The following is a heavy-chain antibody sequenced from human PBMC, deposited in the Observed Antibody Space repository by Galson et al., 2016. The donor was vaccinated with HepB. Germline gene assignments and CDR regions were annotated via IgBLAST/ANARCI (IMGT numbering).Heavy chain of an antibody. CDR1: GFTFRHYW. CDR2: INSDGSST. Sequence: SLRLSCAASGFTFRHYWIHWVRQAPGKGLVWVSRINSDGSSTTYADSVKGRFTISRDNAKNTLYLQMNSLRAEDTAVYYCARDRYGAGGWANVALDIWGQGTMVIVSS. J-gene: IGHJ3*02. V-gene: IGHV3-74*03. D-gene: IGHD6-19*01. CDR3: ARDRYGAGGWANVALDI.